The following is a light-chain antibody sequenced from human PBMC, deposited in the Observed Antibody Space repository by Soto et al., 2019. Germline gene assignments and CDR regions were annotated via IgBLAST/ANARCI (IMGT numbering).Light chain of an antibody. J-gene: IGKJ1*01. Sequence: DIHMTQSPSTLSASVGDRVTITCRASQSISIWLAWYQQKPGKAPNLLIYKTPSLETGVPSRFSGSGSGTEFTLTISSLQPDDFATCYFQHWNDYSWTFGQGTKVEVK. CDR3: QHWNDYSWT. V-gene: IGKV1-5*03. CDR1: QSISIW. CDR2: KTP.